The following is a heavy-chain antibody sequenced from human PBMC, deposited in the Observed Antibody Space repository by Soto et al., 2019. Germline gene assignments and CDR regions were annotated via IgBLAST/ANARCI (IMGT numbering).Heavy chain of an antibody. V-gene: IGHV3-30*04. J-gene: IGHJ4*02. CDR1: GFTFSSYA. D-gene: IGHD3-3*01. Sequence: QVQLVESGGGVVRPGRSLRLSCAASGFTFSSYAMHWVRQAPGKGLEWVTVISYDGREKYYADSVKGRFTISRDNSKNTLYLQMNSLRAEDTAVYYCAREIERLLGYWGQGTLVTVSS. CDR3: AREIERLLGY. CDR2: ISYDGREK.